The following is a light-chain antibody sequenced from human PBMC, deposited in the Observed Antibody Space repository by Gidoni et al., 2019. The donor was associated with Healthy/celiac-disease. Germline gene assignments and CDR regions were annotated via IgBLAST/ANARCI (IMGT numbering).Light chain of an antibody. CDR3: QQYNNWPRGT. CDR1: QSVRSN. Sequence: DIVSTQSPTTPSVSPGERATLSCRASQSVRSNLAWYQQKPGQAPRLLIYGASTRAPGIPARFSGGGSGTEFTLTISSLQSEDFAVYYCQQYNNWPRGTFGQGTKVEIK. CDR2: GAS. J-gene: IGKJ1*01. V-gene: IGKV3-15*01.